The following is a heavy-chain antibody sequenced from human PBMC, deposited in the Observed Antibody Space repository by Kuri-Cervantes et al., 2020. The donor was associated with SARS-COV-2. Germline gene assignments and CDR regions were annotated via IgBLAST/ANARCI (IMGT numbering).Heavy chain of an antibody. V-gene: IGHV3-30*06. D-gene: IGHD4-23*01. J-gene: IGHJ1*01. Sequence: GESLKISCAASGYNFSSDGMHWVRQAPGKGLEWVALISYDGSAKNYADSVSGRFTITRDNSKNALYLQRNSLRAEDTAVYYCARPWNTGGNSGYFQHWGQGTLVTVSS. CDR2: ISYDGSAK. CDR3: ARPWNTGGNSGYFQH. CDR1: GYNFSSDG.